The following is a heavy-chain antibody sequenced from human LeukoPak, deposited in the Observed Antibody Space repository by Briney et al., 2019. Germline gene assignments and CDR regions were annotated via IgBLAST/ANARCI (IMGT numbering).Heavy chain of an antibody. Sequence: SETLSLTCTVSGGSISSYYWSWIRQPPGKGLEWIGEINHSGSTNYNPSLKSRVTISVDTSKNQFSLKLSSVTAADTAVYYCARRRYYGSGSFPSWFDPWGQGTLVTVSS. CDR3: ARRRYYGSGSFPSWFDP. V-gene: IGHV4-34*01. D-gene: IGHD3-10*01. CDR1: GGSISSYY. CDR2: INHSGST. J-gene: IGHJ5*02.